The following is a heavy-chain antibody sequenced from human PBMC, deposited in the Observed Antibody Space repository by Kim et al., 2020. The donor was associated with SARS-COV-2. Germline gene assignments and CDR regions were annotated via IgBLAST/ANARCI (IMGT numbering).Heavy chain of an antibody. CDR3: AIAESGYFDY. Sequence: NTNYAQKLQGRVTMTTDTSTSTAYMELRSLRSDDTAVYYCAIAESGYFDYWGQGTLVTVSS. D-gene: IGHD2-21*01. CDR2: NT. J-gene: IGHJ4*02. V-gene: IGHV1-18*01.